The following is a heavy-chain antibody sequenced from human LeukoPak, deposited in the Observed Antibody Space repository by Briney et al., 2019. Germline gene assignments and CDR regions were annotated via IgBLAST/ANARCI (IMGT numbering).Heavy chain of an antibody. CDR3: AKDEVAFGDYVFDY. V-gene: IGHV3-11*01. D-gene: IGHD4-17*01. Sequence: GGSLRLSCAASGFTFSDYYMSWIRQAPGKGLEWVSYISSSGSTIYYADSVKGRFTISRDNAKNSLYLQMNSLRAEDTAVYYCAKDEVAFGDYVFDYWGQGTLVTVSS. CDR1: GFTFSDYY. CDR2: ISSSGSTI. J-gene: IGHJ4*02.